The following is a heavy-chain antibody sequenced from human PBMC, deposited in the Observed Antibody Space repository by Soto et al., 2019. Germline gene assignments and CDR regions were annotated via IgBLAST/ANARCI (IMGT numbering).Heavy chain of an antibody. D-gene: IGHD6-6*01. J-gene: IGHJ6*03. Sequence: GGSLRLSCVASGFTFSSYAMAWVRQAPGKGLEWVSAISGSGGSTYYADSVKGRFTISRDNSRNTLSVQMNSLRAEDTAIYYCARRQEDDIAARRGSYYYYYYMDVWGKGTTVTVSS. CDR3: ARRQEDDIAARRGSYYYYYYMDV. CDR1: GFTFSSYA. V-gene: IGHV3-23*01. CDR2: ISGSGGST.